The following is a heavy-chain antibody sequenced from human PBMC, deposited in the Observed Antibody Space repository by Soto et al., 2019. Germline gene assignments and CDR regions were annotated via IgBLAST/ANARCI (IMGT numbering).Heavy chain of an antibody. CDR1: GFTFSNAW. CDR3: TADASHAFDI. Sequence: EVQLVESGGGLVKPGGSLRLSCAASGFTFSNAWMSWVRQAPGKGLEWVGRIKSNTDGGTTDYAAPVKGRLTISRDDSKNTLYLQMNSLKTENTAVYYCTADASHAFDIWGQGTMVAVAS. CDR2: IKSNTDGGTT. V-gene: IGHV3-15*01. J-gene: IGHJ3*02.